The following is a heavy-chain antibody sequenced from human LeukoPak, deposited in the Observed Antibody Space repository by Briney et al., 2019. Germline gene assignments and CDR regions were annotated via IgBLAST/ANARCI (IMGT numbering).Heavy chain of an antibody. Sequence: PGGSLRLSCTASGFTLYTFNNAWMSWVRQTPGKGLEWIGRIKSKSDGGTTDYTAPVKGRFSISRDDSKNTVYLQVNSLKTEDTAVYYCTTDLLDYWGQGTRVTVSS. J-gene: IGHJ4*02. CDR1: GFTLYTFNNAW. CDR2: IKSKSDGGTT. CDR3: TTDLLDY. V-gene: IGHV3-15*01.